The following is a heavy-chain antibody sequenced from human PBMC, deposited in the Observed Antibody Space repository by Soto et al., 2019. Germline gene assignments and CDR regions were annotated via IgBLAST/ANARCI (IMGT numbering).Heavy chain of an antibody. CDR2: IGTAGDT. CDR1: GFSFSSYD. Sequence: EVQLVESGGGLVQPGGSLRLSCAASGFSFSSYDMHWVRQATGKGLEWVSGIGTAGDTYYPGSVKGRFTISRENAKNSLSLQMNSLSAGETAVYYCARGITMVRGVILDYFDYWGQGTLVTVSS. CDR3: ARGITMVRGVILDYFDY. V-gene: IGHV3-13*04. J-gene: IGHJ4*02. D-gene: IGHD3-10*01.